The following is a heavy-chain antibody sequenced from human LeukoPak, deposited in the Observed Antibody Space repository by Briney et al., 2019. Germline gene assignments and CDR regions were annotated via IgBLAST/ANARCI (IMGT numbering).Heavy chain of an antibody. Sequence: PSETLSLTCTVSGGSISSYYWSWIRQPPGKGLEWIGYIYYSGSTNYNPSLKSRVTISVDTSKNQFSQKLSSVTAADTAVYYCARGPYRPSSGSYFGDWGQGTLVTVSS. CDR1: GGSISSYY. J-gene: IGHJ4*02. CDR3: ARGPYRPSSGSYFGD. D-gene: IGHD1-26*01. CDR2: IYYSGST. V-gene: IGHV4-59*01.